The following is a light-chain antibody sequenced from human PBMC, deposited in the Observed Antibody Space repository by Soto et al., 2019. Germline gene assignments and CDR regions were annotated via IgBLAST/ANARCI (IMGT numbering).Light chain of an antibody. CDR2: GAS. V-gene: IGKV3-15*01. CDR1: QSVSSSY. J-gene: IGKJ2*01. CDR3: QQYNNWPYT. Sequence: IVLPQSPGTLSLAPGERATLSYRASQSVSSSYLAWHQQRPGHAPRLLIYGASVRGTGVPARFSGSGSGTEFTLTITSLQSEDYAVYFCQQYNNWPYTFGQGTKVDIK.